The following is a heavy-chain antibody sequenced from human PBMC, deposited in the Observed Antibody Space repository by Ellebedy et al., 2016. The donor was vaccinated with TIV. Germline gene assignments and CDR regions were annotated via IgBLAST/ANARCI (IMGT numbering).Heavy chain of an antibody. D-gene: IGHD3-3*01. CDR2: MNPNSGNT. CDR1: GYTFTSYD. J-gene: IGHJ6*03. CDR3: AREGRITIFGVVITYYMDV. V-gene: IGHV1-8*01. Sequence: ASVKVSXXASGYTFTSYDINWVRQATGQGLEWMGWMNPNSGNTGYAQKFQGRVTMTRNTSISTAYMELSSLRSEDTAVYYCAREGRITIFGVVITYYMDVWGKGTTVTVSS.